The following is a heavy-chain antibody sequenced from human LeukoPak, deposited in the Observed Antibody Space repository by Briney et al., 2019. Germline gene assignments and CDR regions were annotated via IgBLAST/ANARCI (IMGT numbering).Heavy chain of an antibody. Sequence: PSETLSLTCTVSGGSISSGGYYWSWIRQPPGKGLEWIGYIYHSGSTYYNPSLKSRVTISVDTSKNQFSLKLSSVTAADTAVYYCARGSWGASAFDIWGQGTMVTVST. D-gene: IGHD7-27*01. CDR2: IYHSGST. CDR3: ARGSWGASAFDI. V-gene: IGHV4-30-2*01. CDR1: GGSISSGGYY. J-gene: IGHJ3*02.